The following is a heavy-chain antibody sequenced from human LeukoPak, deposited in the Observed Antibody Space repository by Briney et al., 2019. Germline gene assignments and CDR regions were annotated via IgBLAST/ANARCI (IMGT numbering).Heavy chain of an antibody. D-gene: IGHD3-22*01. Sequence: SETLSLTCTVSGYSISSGYYWGWIRQPPGKGLEWIGSIYHSGSTYYNPSLKSRVTISVDTSKNQFSLKLSSVTAADTAVYYCARVYYHGFSDYYFPPDYWGQGTLVTVSS. J-gene: IGHJ4*02. CDR3: ARVYYHGFSDYYFPPDY. CDR1: GYSISSGYY. CDR2: IYHSGST. V-gene: IGHV4-38-2*02.